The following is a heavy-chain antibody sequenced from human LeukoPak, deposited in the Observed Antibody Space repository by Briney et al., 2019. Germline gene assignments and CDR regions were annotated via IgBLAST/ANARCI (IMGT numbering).Heavy chain of an antibody. Sequence: SETLSLTCAVYGGSFSGYYWSWIRQPPGKGLEWIGEINHSGSTNYNPSLKSRVTISVDTSKNQFSLKLSSVTAADTAVYYCAGAKRAVAGTEYYFDYWGQGTLVTVSS. CDR1: GGSFSGYY. CDR2: INHSGST. V-gene: IGHV4-34*01. D-gene: IGHD6-19*01. J-gene: IGHJ4*02. CDR3: AGAKRAVAGTEYYFDY.